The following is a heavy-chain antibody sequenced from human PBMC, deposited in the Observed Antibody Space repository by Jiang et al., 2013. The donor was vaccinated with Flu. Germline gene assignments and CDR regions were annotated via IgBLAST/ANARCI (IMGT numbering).Heavy chain of an antibody. CDR3: ARRGLAAAGPYYYYMDV. Sequence: VQLVESGAEVKKPGESLRISCKGSGYSFTSYWISWVRQMPGKGLEWMGRIDPSDSYTNYSPSFQGHVTISADKSISTAYLQWSSLKASDTAMYYCARRGLAAAGPYYYYMDVWGKGTTVTVSS. CDR2: IDPSDSYT. CDR1: GYSFTSYW. D-gene: IGHD6-13*01. V-gene: IGHV5-10-1*03. J-gene: IGHJ6*03.